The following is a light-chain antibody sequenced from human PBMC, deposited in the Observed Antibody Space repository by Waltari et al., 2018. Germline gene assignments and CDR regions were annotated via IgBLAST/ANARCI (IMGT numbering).Light chain of an antibody. Sequence: QSVLTQPPSASGTPGQRVTISCSGSRSNIGNNYVYWYQQPPGTAPKLLIYRNNQRPPGVPDRFSGSKSGTSASLAISGLRSEDEADYYCAAWDDSLSGRVFGGGTKVTVL. CDR3: AAWDDSLSGRV. V-gene: IGLV1-47*01. CDR2: RNN. J-gene: IGLJ3*02. CDR1: RSNIGNNY.